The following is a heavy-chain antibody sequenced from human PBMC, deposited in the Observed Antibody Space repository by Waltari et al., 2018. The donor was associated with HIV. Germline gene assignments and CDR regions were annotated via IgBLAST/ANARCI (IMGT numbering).Heavy chain of an antibody. V-gene: IGHV4-4*02. CDR3: ARDYSNYRNYYHYYGMDV. Sequence: QVQLQESGPGLVKPSGTLSLTCAVSGGSITSSSWWSWVRQSPGKGLEWIGEIFHSGGTNSNPSLKRRVTISVDKSKNQFSLKLTSVTAADTAVYYCARDYSNYRNYYHYYGMDVWGQGTTVTVSS. J-gene: IGHJ6*02. CDR2: IFHSGGT. CDR1: GGSITSSSW. D-gene: IGHD4-4*01.